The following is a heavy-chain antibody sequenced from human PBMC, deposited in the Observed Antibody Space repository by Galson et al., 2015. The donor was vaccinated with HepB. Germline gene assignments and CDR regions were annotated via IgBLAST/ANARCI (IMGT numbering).Heavy chain of an antibody. Sequence: SVKVSCKASKYTFSDYYIHWVRQAPGRGLEWMGWIFPNSGGTTYAQVFQGRVTLTSDTSINTAYMYLSSLTSDDTAVYYCARGRSKWGLLRDYFDYWGQGTLVTVSS. CDR1: KYTFSDYY. D-gene: IGHD1-26*01. CDR2: IFPNSGGT. J-gene: IGHJ4*02. V-gene: IGHV1-2*02. CDR3: ARGRSKWGLLRDYFDY.